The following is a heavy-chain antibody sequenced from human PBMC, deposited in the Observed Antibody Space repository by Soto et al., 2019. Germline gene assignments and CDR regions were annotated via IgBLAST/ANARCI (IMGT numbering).Heavy chain of an antibody. CDR3: AVETRVYYYGMDV. J-gene: IGHJ6*02. CDR2: ISSSGSTI. CDR1: GFTFSSYE. Sequence: PGGSLRLSCAASGFTFSSYEMTWVRQAPGKGLEWVSYISSSGSTIYYADSVKGRFTISRDNAKNSLYLQMNSLRAEDTAVYYCAVETRVYYYGMDVWGQGTTVTVSS. V-gene: IGHV3-48*03. D-gene: IGHD1-1*01.